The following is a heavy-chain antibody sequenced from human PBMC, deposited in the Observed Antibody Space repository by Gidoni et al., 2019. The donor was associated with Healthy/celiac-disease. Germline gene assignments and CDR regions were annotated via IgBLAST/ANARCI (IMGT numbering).Heavy chain of an antibody. CDR1: GGSISSYY. D-gene: IGHD4-17*01. Sequence: QVQLQESGPGLVKPSETLSLTCTVSGGSISSYYWSWIRQPPGKGLEWIGYIYYSGSTNYNPSLKSRVTISVDTSKNQFSLKLSSVTAADTAVYYCARGTADDYGDYYGWFDPWGQGTLVTVSS. V-gene: IGHV4-59*01. CDR3: ARGTADDYGDYYGWFDP. CDR2: IYYSGST. J-gene: IGHJ5*02.